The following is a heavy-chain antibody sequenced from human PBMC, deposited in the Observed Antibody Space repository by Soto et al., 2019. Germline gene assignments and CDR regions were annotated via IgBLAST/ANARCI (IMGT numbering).Heavy chain of an antibody. Sequence: EVQLLESGGGLVQPGGSLRLSCAASGFIFSSYAMSWVRQAPGKGLEWVSAISGSGGSTYYADSVKGRFTISRDNSKNTLYLQMNSLRAEDTAVYYCAKTENYDFWSGPTFYFDYWGQGTLVTVSS. CDR1: GFIFSSYA. CDR3: AKTENYDFWSGPTFYFDY. CDR2: ISGSGGST. J-gene: IGHJ4*02. V-gene: IGHV3-23*01. D-gene: IGHD3-3*01.